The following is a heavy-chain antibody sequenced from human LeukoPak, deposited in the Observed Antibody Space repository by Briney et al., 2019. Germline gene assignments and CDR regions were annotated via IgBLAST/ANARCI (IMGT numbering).Heavy chain of an antibody. D-gene: IGHD1-26*01. J-gene: IGHJ4*02. CDR3: AREGVYSGSLVIFRVFDY. V-gene: IGHV3-21*01. CDR1: GFTFSSYS. Sequence: GGSLRLSCAASGFTFSSYSMNWVRQAPGKGLEWVSSISSSSSYIYYADSVKGRFTIPRDNAKNSLYLQMNSLRAEDTAVYYCAREGVYSGSLVIFRVFDYWGQGTLVTVSS. CDR2: ISSSSSYI.